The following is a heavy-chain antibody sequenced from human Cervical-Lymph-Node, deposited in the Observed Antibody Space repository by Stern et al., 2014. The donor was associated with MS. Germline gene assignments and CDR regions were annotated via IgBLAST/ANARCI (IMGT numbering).Heavy chain of an antibody. CDR1: GFTFSNYA. CDR3: AKDRGEFHRPLGIADY. Sequence: VQLVESEGGVVQPGRSLRLSCAASGFTFSNYAMHWVRQAPGKGLEWVAVTSLDGSNIHYGVSVKGRFTISRDNSKDTLSLQMNSLKVEDTGVYYCAKDRGEFHRPLGIADYWGQGTLVTVSS. J-gene: IGHJ4*02. V-gene: IGHV3-30*18. D-gene: IGHD7-27*01. CDR2: TSLDGSNI.